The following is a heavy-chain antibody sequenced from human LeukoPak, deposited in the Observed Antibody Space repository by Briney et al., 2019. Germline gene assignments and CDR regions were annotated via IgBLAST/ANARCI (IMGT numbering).Heavy chain of an antibody. CDR3: ARDRGDRSFDY. Sequence: SDTLSLTCTVSGGSISSYYWSWIRQPAGKGLELIGRFSSSGRTNYNPSLKSRVTMSVDTSTNQFSLKVTSVTAADTAVYYCARDRGDRSFDYWGRGTLVTVSS. D-gene: IGHD2-21*02. V-gene: IGHV4-4*07. CDR2: FSSSGRT. CDR1: GGSISSYY. J-gene: IGHJ4*02.